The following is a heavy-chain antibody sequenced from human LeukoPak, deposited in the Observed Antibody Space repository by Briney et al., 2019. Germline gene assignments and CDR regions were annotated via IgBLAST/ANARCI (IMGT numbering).Heavy chain of an antibody. CDR1: GYTFTNYG. J-gene: IGHJ4*02. CDR3: ARTIDYGDYGYN. V-gene: IGHV1-18*01. Sequence: ASVKVSCKASGYTFTNYGISWVRQAPGQGLEWMGWISAYNGNTNYAQKLQGRVTLTTDTSTSTAYMELRSLRSDDTAVYFCARTIDYGDYGYNWGLGTLVTVSS. D-gene: IGHD4-17*01. CDR2: ISAYNGNT.